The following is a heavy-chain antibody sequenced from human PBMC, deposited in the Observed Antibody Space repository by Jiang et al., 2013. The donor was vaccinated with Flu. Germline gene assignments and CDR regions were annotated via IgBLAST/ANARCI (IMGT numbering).Heavy chain of an antibody. V-gene: IGHV3-23*01. D-gene: IGHD1-14*01. Sequence: RLSCAASGFTFSSYAMSWVRQAPGKGLEWVSAISGSGGSTYYADSVKGRFTISRDNSKNTLYLQMNSLRAEDTAVYYCAIQPLGFGAFDIWGQGTMVTISS. J-gene: IGHJ3*02. CDR1: GFTFSSYA. CDR3: AIQPLGFGAFDI. CDR2: ISGSGGST.